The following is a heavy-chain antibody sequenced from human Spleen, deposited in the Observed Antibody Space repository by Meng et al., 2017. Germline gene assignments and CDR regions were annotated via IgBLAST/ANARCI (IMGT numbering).Heavy chain of an antibody. J-gene: IGHJ4*02. Sequence: QVQLQQWGAGLLKPSETLSLTCAVYGGSFSGYYWSWIRQPPGKGLEWIGEINHSGSTNYNPSLKSRVTISVDTSKNQFSLKLSSVTAADTAVYYCARGSVSGDYYDSSGYYYFDYWGQGTLVTVSS. V-gene: IGHV4-34*01. CDR2: INHSGST. CDR1: GGSFSGYY. CDR3: ARGSVSGDYYDSSGYYYFDY. D-gene: IGHD3-22*01.